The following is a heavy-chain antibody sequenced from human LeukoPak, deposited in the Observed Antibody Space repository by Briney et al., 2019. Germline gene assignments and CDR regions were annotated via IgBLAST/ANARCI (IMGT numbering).Heavy chain of an antibody. V-gene: IGHV3-74*01. CDR1: GFMFSYYG. CDR3: ARDWGATYAFDI. D-gene: IGHD1-26*01. CDR2: INSDGSST. J-gene: IGHJ3*02. Sequence: GGSLRLSCAASGFMFSYYGMHWVRQAPGKGLVWVSRINSDGSSTSYADSVKGRFTISRDNAKNTLYLQMNSLRAEDTAVYYCARDWGATYAFDIWGQGTMVTVSS.